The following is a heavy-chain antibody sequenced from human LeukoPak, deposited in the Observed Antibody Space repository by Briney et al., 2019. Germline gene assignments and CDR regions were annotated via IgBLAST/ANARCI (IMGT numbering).Heavy chain of an antibody. D-gene: IGHD3-16*01. J-gene: IGHJ4*02. CDR1: GFTFTSHS. CDR3: ARGITGMAFFDY. CDR2: ITSSSSTI. V-gene: IGHV3-48*02. Sequence: GGSLRLSCAASGFTFTSHSMNWVRQAPGKGLEWISYITSSSSTIYYADSVKGRFTISRDNAKNSLYLQMNSLRDEDTGVYYCARGITGMAFFDYWGQGTLVTVSS.